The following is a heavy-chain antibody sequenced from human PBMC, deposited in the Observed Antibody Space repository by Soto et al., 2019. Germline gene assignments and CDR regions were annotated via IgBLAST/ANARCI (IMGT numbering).Heavy chain of an antibody. CDR3: AKHTIFGAENYLDY. CDR1: GFTFSSYA. Sequence: GGSLRLSCAASGFTFSSYAMSWVRQAPGKGLEWVSGISGGGGGTFYADSVKGRFTVSRDNSKNTLFLQMNSLRAEDTALYYCAKHTIFGAENYLDYWGQGTLVTVSS. V-gene: IGHV3-23*01. J-gene: IGHJ4*02. D-gene: IGHD3-3*01. CDR2: ISGGGGGT.